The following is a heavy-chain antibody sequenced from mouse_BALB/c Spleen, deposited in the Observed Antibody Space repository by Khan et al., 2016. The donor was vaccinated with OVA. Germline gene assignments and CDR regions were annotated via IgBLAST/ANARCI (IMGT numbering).Heavy chain of an antibody. Sequence: VQLVESGPGLVAPSQSLSITCTVSGFSLSNYGIHWVRQPPGKGLEWLGVIWTGGITNYNSALMSRLIISKENSKSQVFLKMNRLQTDDTVIYYCARSYDYDVGGFAYWGQGTLVTVST. D-gene: IGHD2-4*01. CDR3: ARSYDYDVGGFAY. J-gene: IGHJ3*01. CDR1: GFSLSNYG. CDR2: IWTGGIT. V-gene: IGHV2-9*02.